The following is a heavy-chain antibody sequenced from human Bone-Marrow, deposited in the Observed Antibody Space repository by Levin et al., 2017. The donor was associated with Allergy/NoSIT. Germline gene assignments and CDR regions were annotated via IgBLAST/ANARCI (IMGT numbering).Heavy chain of an antibody. CDR2: VYYSGST. CDR3: ARDLRGFSWGLDV. J-gene: IGHJ3*01. Sequence: KPSETLSLTCTVSGGSIISFHWSWIRQPPGRGLEWIGYVYYSGSTNYNPSLKSRVNISVDTSKNQISLKLNSMTAADTAVYYCARDLRGFSWGLDVWGQGQMVSVSS. V-gene: IGHV4-59*01. CDR1: GGSIISFH. D-gene: IGHD5-18*01.